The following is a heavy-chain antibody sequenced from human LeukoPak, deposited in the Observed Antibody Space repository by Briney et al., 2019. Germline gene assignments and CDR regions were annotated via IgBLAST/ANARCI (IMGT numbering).Heavy chain of an antibody. V-gene: IGHV4-39*01. D-gene: IGHD6-19*01. CDR3: AKPPRCSSGGCSKRFDY. J-gene: IGHJ4*02. CDR2: IHYSGNT. CDR1: GDSISSNSYY. Sequence: ASETLSLTCTVSGDSISSNSYYWGWIRQPPGKGLEWIGSIHYSGNTYYNPSLKSRVTISVDTSKNPFFLKLSSVTATATAVYYWAKPPRCSSGGCSKRFDYGAKGPLVTVPS.